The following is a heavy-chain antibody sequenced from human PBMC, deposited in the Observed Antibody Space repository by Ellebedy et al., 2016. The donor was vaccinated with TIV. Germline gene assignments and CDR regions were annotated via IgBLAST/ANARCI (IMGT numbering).Heavy chain of an antibody. CDR1: GGSINTYY. CDR2: IHHSGTT. D-gene: IGHD5-24*01. Sequence: MPSETLSLTCAVSGGSINTYYWNWLRQPPGRRLEWSANIHHSGTTNYNPSLQSRVTISVDTSTNQFSLKLSSVTAADTAVYYCAREGMDGYNFFDYWGQGTLVTVSS. J-gene: IGHJ4*02. V-gene: IGHV4-59*01. CDR3: AREGMDGYNFFDY.